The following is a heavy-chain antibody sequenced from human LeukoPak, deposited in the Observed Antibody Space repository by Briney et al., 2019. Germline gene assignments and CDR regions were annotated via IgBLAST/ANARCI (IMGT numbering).Heavy chain of an antibody. V-gene: IGHV3-30*02. D-gene: IGHD6-13*01. Sequence: GGSLRLSCAASGFTFSNYGMHWVRQAPGKGLEWVAFIRYDGSYKYYADSVKGRFTTSRDNSKNTLFLQMNSLRVGDTAVYYCAKSANIAEAGNFDNWGQGTLVTVSS. J-gene: IGHJ4*02. CDR2: IRYDGSYK. CDR3: AKSANIAEAGNFDN. CDR1: GFTFSNYG.